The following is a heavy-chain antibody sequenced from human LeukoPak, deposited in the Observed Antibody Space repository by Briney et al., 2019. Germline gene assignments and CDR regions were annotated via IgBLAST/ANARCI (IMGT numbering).Heavy chain of an antibody. D-gene: IGHD6-19*01. Sequence: PGGSLRLSCAASGFTFSSYAMHWVRQAPGKGLEWVAVISYDGSNKYYADSVKGRFTISRDNSKNTLYLQMNSLRAEDTAVYYCAKDRGSGWYGGYFDYWGQGTLVTVSS. J-gene: IGHJ4*02. CDR2: ISYDGSNK. CDR1: GFTFSSYA. V-gene: IGHV3-30*04. CDR3: AKDRGSGWYGGYFDY.